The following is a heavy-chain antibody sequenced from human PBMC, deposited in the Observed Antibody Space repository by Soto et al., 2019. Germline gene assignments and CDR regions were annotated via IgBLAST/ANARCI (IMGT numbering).Heavy chain of an antibody. CDR1: GGSITTNNW. J-gene: IGHJ5*02. V-gene: IGHV4-4*02. CDR3: AKGGNGVVPYNNWLAP. D-gene: IGHD2-2*01. Sequence: PSDTLSHTCAVSGGSITTNNWSRWVRQPPGKGMEWIGEVYHSGTTNYNPSLKSRVTILVDKSKNQISLNLTSVTAADTAVYYFAKGGNGVVPYNNWLAPWGQGTLVTVS. CDR2: VYHSGTT.